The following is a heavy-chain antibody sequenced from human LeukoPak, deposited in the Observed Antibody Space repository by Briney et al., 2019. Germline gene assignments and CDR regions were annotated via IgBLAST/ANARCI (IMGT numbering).Heavy chain of an antibody. CDR1: GYSISSGYY. CDR2: IYHSGST. Sequence: PSETLSLTCAVSGYSISSGYYWGWIRQPPGKGLEWIGSIYHSGSTYYNPSLKSRVTISVDTSKNQFSLKLSSVTAADTAVYYCARHVYCSSTSCYYSEYFQHWGQGTLIAVSS. D-gene: IGHD2-2*01. CDR3: ARHVYCSSTSCYYSEYFQH. V-gene: IGHV4-38-2*01. J-gene: IGHJ1*01.